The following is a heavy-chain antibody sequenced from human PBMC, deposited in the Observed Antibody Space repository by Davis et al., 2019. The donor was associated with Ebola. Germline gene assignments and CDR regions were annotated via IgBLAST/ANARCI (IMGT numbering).Heavy chain of an antibody. CDR2: MNQDGGQT. CDR3: AKSGLDV. Sequence: GESLKISCVVSGLPFSSYGMSWVRQAPGKGLEWVANMNQDGGQTYYVDSVKGRFTISRDNAKNSLYLQMNSLRVEDTALYYCAKSGLDVWGQGTTVTVSS. CDR1: GLPFSSYG. V-gene: IGHV3-7*03. J-gene: IGHJ6*02.